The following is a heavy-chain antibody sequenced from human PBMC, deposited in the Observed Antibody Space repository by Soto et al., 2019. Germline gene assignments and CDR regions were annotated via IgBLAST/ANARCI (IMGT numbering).Heavy chain of an antibody. CDR3: ARQGGAYVSTEY. V-gene: IGHV5-51*01. D-gene: IGHD3-16*01. Sequence: GESLKISCKGSGYSSTTYWIGWVRQMPWKGLEWMAIINPRDSDTRYSPSFQGQVTISADKSISTAYLQWSSLKASDTAIYYCARQGGAYVSTEYSGNETQVTASS. CDR2: INPRDSDT. J-gene: IGHJ4*01. CDR1: GYSSTTYW.